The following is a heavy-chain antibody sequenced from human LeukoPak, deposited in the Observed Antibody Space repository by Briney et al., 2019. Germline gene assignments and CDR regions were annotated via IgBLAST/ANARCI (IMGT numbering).Heavy chain of an antibody. CDR1: GFTFSTYA. D-gene: IGHD3-22*01. CDR2: ISGSGGST. Sequence: PGGSLRLSCAASGFTFSTYAMEWVRQAPGKGLEWVSAISGSGGSTYYADSVKGRFTISRDNSKNTLYLQMNSLRAEDTAVYYCAKGGYYDSSGYYTFDYWGQGTLVTVSS. CDR3: AKGGYYDSSGYYTFDY. V-gene: IGHV3-23*01. J-gene: IGHJ4*02.